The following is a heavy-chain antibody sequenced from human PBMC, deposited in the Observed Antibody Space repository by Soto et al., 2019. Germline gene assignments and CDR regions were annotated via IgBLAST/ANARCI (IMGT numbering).Heavy chain of an antibody. CDR2: IIPIFGTA. D-gene: IGHD4-17*01. V-gene: IGHV1-69*12. Sequence: QVQLVQSGAEVKKPGSSVKVSCKASGGTLSSYAISWVRQAPGQGLEWMGGIIPIFGTADYAQKFQGRVTITADESTSTAYMEPSSLRSEDTAVYYCARAVTTPWYFDLWGRGTLVTVSS. CDR3: ARAVTTPWYFDL. J-gene: IGHJ2*01. CDR1: GGTLSSYA.